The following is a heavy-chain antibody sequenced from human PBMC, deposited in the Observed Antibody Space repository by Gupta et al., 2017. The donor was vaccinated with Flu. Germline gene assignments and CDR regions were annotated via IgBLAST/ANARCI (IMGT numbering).Heavy chain of an antibody. CDR3: ARDRQGDIVVVPAAMIFGWFDP. CDR2: INPSGGST. CDR1: GYTFTSYY. J-gene: IGHJ5*02. D-gene: IGHD2-2*01. V-gene: IGHV1-46*01. Sequence: QVQLVQSVAEVKNPGASVKVSCKASGYTFTSYYMPWVPQAPGQGLEWMGIINPSGGSTRYAQKFQGRVTMTRDTSTSTVYMELSSLRSEDTAVYYGARDRQGDIVVVPAAMIFGWFDPWGQGTLVTVSS.